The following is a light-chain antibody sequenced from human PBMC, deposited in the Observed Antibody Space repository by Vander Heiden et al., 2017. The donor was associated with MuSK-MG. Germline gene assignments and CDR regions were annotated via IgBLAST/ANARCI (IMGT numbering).Light chain of an antibody. CDR2: DVS. Sequence: TISCTGTSSDVGGYNYVSWYQQYPGKAPELMIYDVSNRPSGVSNRFSGSKSGNTASLTISGLQAEDEADYYCNSYTSSKSYVFGTGTKVTVL. CDR3: NSYTSSKSYV. CDR1: SSDVGGYNY. V-gene: IGLV2-14*04. J-gene: IGLJ1*01.